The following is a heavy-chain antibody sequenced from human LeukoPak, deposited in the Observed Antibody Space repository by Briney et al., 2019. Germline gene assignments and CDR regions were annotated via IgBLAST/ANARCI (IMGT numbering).Heavy chain of an antibody. CDR3: ARVPSLGYCSGGSCYRFDH. V-gene: IGHV1-8*01. D-gene: IGHD2-15*01. J-gene: IGHJ4*02. Sequence: ASVTVSCKASGYTSASYDINWVRQAPGQGLEWMGWMNPDSTNTGYAQKFQGRVTMTRDTSMSTAYMELSSLTSEDTAVYYCARVPSLGYCSGGSCYRFDHWGQGTLVAVSS. CDR1: GYTSASYD. CDR2: MNPDSTNT.